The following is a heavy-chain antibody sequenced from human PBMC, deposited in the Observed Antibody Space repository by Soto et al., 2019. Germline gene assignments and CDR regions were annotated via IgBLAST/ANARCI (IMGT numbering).Heavy chain of an antibody. J-gene: IGHJ4*02. D-gene: IGHD6-19*01. CDR1: GFTFSSYG. V-gene: IGHV3-30*18. CDR3: AKGGSSGWYAEETRGY. Sequence: GGSLRLSCAASGFTFSSYGMHWVRQAPGKGLEWVAVISYDGSNKYYADSVKGRFTISRDNSKSTLYLQMNSLRAEDTAVYYCAKGGSSGWYAEETRGYWGKGTLVTVSS. CDR2: ISYDGSNK.